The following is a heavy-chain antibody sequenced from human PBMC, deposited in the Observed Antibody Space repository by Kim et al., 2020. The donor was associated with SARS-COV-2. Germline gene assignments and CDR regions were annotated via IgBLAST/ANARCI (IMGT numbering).Heavy chain of an antibody. D-gene: IGHD1-26*01. CDR3: TRPHGLNTGRLNAFDI. V-gene: IGHV3-73*01. CDR1: GFTFSGSA. J-gene: IGHJ3*02. Sequence: GGSLRLSCAASGFTFSGSAMHWVRQASGKGLEWVGRIRSNAGSYATAYSASVKGRFTISRDYSKNTAYLQMNSLNTEDTAVYYCTRPHGLNTGRLNAFDIWGQGTLVTVSS. CDR2: IRSNAGSYAT.